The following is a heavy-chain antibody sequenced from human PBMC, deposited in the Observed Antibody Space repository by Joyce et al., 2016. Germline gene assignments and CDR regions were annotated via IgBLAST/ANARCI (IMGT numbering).Heavy chain of an antibody. D-gene: IGHD5/OR15-5a*01. V-gene: IGHV3-21*01. CDR2: ISSNRNYI. CDR1: GFTFSSDS. J-gene: IGHJ6*02. Sequence: EVQLAESGAGLVRLGGSLRLFCPASGFTFSSDSMNWVRQAPGKDLEWVTFISSNRNYICYADSVNGRFTITRDNAKSSLFLQMDSLRAEDTAVYYCARNSAPRASTYYGLDVWGQGTTVTVSS. CDR3: ARNSAPRASTYYGLDV.